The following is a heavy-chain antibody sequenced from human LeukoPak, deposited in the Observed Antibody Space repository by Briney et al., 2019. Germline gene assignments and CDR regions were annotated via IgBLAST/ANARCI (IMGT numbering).Heavy chain of an antibody. J-gene: IGHJ4*02. CDR1: GGSINDRH. V-gene: IGHV4-59*11. Sequence: SETLSLTCTVSGGSINDRHWSWIRQPPGKGLEWIGYIYYSGSTNYNPSLKSRVTISVDTSKNQFSLNLSSVTAADTAVYYCARGSGLYTDFDYWGQGTLVTVSS. CDR3: ARGSGLYTDFDY. CDR2: IYYSGST. D-gene: IGHD6-19*01.